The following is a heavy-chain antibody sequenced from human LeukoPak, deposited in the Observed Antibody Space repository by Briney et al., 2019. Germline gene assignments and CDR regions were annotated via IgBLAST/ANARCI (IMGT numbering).Heavy chain of an antibody. V-gene: IGHV4-31*03. CDR3: ARGLSGYNPWYFDF. CDR1: GGSISSGGYY. D-gene: IGHD5-24*01. J-gene: IGHJ2*01. Sequence: SETLSLTCTVSGGSISSGGYYWSWIRQHPGKGLEWIGYIYYSGSTYYNPSLKSRVTISVDTSKNQFSLKLSSVTAADTAVYYCARGLSGYNPWYFDFWGRGTLAIVSS. CDR2: IYYSGST.